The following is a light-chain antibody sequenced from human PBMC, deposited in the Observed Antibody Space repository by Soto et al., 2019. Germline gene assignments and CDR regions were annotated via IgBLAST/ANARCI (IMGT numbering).Light chain of an antibody. J-gene: IGKJ1*01. CDR3: QQRSNWPRT. Sequence: EIVLTQSPDILSLSPGERATLSCRASQTVTSSYFAWYQQRPGQAPRLLIYGASNRATGIPARFSGSGSGTDFTLTISSLEPEDFAVYYCQQRSNWPRTFGQGTKVDIK. V-gene: IGKV3-11*01. CDR2: GAS. CDR1: QTVTSSY.